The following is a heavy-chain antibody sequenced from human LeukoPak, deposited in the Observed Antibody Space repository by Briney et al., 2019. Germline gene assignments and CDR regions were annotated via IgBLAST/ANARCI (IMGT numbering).Heavy chain of an antibody. Sequence: SETLSLTCTVSGGSISSSSYYWGWIRQPPGKGLEWIGSIYYSGSTYYNPSLKSRVTISVDTSKNQFSLKLSSVTAADTAVYYCARHRIVVVIEDFQHWGQGTLVTVSS. CDR1: GGSISSSSYY. CDR2: IYYSGST. D-gene: IGHD2-21*01. V-gene: IGHV4-39*01. J-gene: IGHJ1*01. CDR3: ARHRIVVVIEDFQH.